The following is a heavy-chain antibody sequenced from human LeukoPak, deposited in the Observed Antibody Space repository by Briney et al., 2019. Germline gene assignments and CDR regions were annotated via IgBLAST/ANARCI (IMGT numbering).Heavy chain of an antibody. Sequence: SETLSLTCTVSGGSISSGSYYWSWIRQPAGKGLEWIGRIYTSGSTNYNPSLKSRVTISVDTSKNQFSLKLSSVTAADTAVYYCARDYYDSSGYWAFDIWGQGTMVTVSS. CDR1: GGSISSGSYY. D-gene: IGHD3-22*01. CDR3: ARDYYDSSGYWAFDI. V-gene: IGHV4-61*02. J-gene: IGHJ3*02. CDR2: IYTSGST.